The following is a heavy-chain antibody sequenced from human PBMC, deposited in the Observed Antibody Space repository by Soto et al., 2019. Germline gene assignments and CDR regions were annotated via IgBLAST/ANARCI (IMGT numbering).Heavy chain of an antibody. D-gene: IGHD5-18*01. V-gene: IGHV1-18*01. CDR1: GYTFSNYG. CDR2: ISGYNGNT. CDR3: ARDPGFGFGYSYAFAMDV. J-gene: IGHJ6*02. Sequence: QVQLVQSGAEVKKPGASVKVSCKASGYTFSNYGISWVRQGPGQGLEWMGWISGYNGNTHYEEKVQDRIKMTTDTSTRTTYLELRCLRSDDTAVNFCARDPGFGFGYSYAFAMDVWGQGTTVTVSS.